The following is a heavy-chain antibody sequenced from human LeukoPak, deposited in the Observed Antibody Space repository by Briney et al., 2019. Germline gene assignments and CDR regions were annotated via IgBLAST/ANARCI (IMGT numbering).Heavy chain of an antibody. Sequence: SETLSLTCTVSGGSISSYYWSWIRQPPGKGLEWIGEINHSGSTNYNPSLKSRVTISVDTSKNQFSLKLSSVTAADTAVYYCARGDTDSSGYWFDYWGQGTLVTVSS. D-gene: IGHD3-22*01. V-gene: IGHV4-34*01. CDR2: INHSGST. J-gene: IGHJ4*02. CDR1: GGSISSYY. CDR3: ARGDTDSSGYWFDY.